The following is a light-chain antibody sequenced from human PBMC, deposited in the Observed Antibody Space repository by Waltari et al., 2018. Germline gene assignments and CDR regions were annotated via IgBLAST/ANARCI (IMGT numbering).Light chain of an antibody. J-gene: IGKJ2*01. Sequence: DIQMTQSPSSLSASVGDRVTITCRASQSISSYLNWYQEKPGKAPRLLIYAASSLQSGVPSRFRGRGSGTDFTLIISSLQPEDFATYYWQQSYSYWYTFGQGTKLEIK. CDR3: QQSYSYWYT. CDR1: QSISSY. CDR2: AAS. V-gene: IGKV1-39*01.